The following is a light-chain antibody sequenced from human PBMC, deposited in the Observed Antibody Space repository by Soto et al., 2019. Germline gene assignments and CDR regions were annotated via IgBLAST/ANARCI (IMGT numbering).Light chain of an antibody. J-gene: IGLJ2*01. CDR1: SSNIGAGYD. CDR2: GNT. V-gene: IGLV1-40*01. Sequence: QSVLTQPPSESGAPGQRVTISCTGSSSNIGAGYDVYWYQQLPGTGPKPLIYGNTNRPSGVPDRFSGSKSGTSASLAITGLQAEDEADYYCQSYDSSLSGVVFGGGTKLTVL. CDR3: QSYDSSLSGVV.